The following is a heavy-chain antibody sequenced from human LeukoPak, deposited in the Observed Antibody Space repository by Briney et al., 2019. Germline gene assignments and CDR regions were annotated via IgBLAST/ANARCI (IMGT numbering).Heavy chain of an antibody. CDR3: ARDLSVAVGGFDY. J-gene: IGHJ4*02. Sequence: GGSLRFSCAASGFTFSSYSMNWVRQAPGKGLEWVSYISSSSSTIYYADSVKGRFTISRDNAKNSLYLQMNSLRAEDTAVYYCARDLSVAVGGFDYWGQGTLVTVSS. V-gene: IGHV3-48*04. CDR2: ISSSSSTI. D-gene: IGHD3-10*01. CDR1: GFTFSSYS.